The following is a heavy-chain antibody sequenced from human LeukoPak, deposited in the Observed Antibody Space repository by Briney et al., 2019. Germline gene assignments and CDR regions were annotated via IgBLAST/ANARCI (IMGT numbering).Heavy chain of an antibody. CDR1: GGTFSSYT. D-gene: IGHD4-11*01. Sequence: ASVKVSCKASGGTFSSYTISWVRQAPGQGLEWMGRIIPILGIANYAQKFQDRVTITADKSTSTAYMELSSLRSEDTAVYYCARENSNYEIDYWGQGTLVTVSS. J-gene: IGHJ4*02. V-gene: IGHV1-69*02. CDR3: ARENSNYEIDY. CDR2: IIPILGIA.